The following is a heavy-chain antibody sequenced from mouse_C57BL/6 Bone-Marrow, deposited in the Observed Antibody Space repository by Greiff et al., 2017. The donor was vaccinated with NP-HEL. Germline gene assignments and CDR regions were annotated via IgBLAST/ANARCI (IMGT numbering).Heavy chain of an antibody. J-gene: IGHJ3*01. CDR1: GFSFNTYA. Sequence: EVKLMESGGGLVQPKGSLKLSCAASGFSFNTYAMNWVRQAPGKGLEWVARIRSKSNNYATYYADSVKDRFTISRDDSESMLYLQMNNLKTEDTAMYYCVSGYYGAYWGQGTLVTVSA. V-gene: IGHV10-1*01. D-gene: IGHD1-1*01. CDR2: IRSKSNNYAT. CDR3: VSGYYGAY.